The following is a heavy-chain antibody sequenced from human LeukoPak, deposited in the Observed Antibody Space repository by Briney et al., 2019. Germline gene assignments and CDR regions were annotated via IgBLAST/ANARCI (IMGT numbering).Heavy chain of an antibody. CDR1: GYTFTGYY. Sequence: ASVKVSCKASGYTFTGYYMHWVRQAPGQGLEWMGWINPNSGGTNYAQKFQGWVTMTRDTSISTAYMELSRLRFDDTAVYYCARSSRVGFLEWLLFSFDYWGQGTLVTVSS. CDR3: ARSSRVGFLEWLLFSFDY. D-gene: IGHD3-3*01. CDR2: INPNSGGT. J-gene: IGHJ4*02. V-gene: IGHV1-2*04.